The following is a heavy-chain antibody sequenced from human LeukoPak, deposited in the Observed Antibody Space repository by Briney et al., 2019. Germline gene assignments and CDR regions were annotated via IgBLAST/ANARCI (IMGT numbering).Heavy chain of an antibody. CDR1: GGSISSSTYY. CDR3: ARVHYSGMDV. J-gene: IGHJ6*02. Sequence: SETLSLTCTVSGGSISSSTYYWGWIRQSPGKGLEWIGSIYYNGNTYYNPSLKSRATVSADKSKKLFSLKLDSVTAADTAVYFCARVHYSGMDVWGQGTTVTVSS. V-gene: IGHV4-39*02. CDR2: IYYNGNT.